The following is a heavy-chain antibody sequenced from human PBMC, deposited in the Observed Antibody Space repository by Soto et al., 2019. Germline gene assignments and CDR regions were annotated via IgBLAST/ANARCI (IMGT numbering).Heavy chain of an antibody. CDR1: GGTFSSYA. CDR2: IIPIFGTA. CDR3: ARGYYDSSGYYYYYGMDV. Sequence: QVQLVQSGAEVQKPGSSVKVSCKASGGTFSSYAISWVRQAPGQGLEWMGGIIPIFGTANYAQKFQGRVTITADESTSTAYMELSSLRSEDTAVYYCARGYYDSSGYYYYYGMDVWGQGTTVTVSS. V-gene: IGHV1-69*01. J-gene: IGHJ6*02. D-gene: IGHD3-22*01.